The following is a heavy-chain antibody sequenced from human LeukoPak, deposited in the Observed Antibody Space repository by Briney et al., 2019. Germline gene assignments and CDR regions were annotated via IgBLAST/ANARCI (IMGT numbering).Heavy chain of an antibody. CDR1: GGSFSGYY. J-gene: IGHJ5*02. CDR3: ARGDITGYSSGWYNWFDP. Sequence: SETLSLTCAVYGGSFSGYYWSWIRQPLGKGLEWIGEINHSGSTNYNPSLKSRVTISVDTSKNQFSLKLSSVTAADTAVYYCARGDITGYSSGWYNWFDPWGQGTLVTVSS. D-gene: IGHD6-19*01. CDR2: INHSGST. V-gene: IGHV4-34*01.